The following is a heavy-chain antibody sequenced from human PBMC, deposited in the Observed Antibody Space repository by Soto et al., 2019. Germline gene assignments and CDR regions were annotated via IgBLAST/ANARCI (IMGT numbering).Heavy chain of an antibody. V-gene: IGHV4-59*01. CDR2: IFYNGNT. J-gene: IGHJ4*02. CDR3: ARGSRLFADPARLDS. D-gene: IGHD2-2*01. CDR1: GGYISSYH. Sequence: SETLPVTCTVAGGYISSYHWTWIRQSPGKGLEWLGNIFYNGNTDYNPSLKRRVTISVDMSKNVFSLTLTSVTAADTAVYYCARGSRLFADPARLDSWGQGTLVTVSS.